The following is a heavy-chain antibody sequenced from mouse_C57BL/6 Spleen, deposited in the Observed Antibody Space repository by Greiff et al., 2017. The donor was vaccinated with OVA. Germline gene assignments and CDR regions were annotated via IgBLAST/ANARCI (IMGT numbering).Heavy chain of an antibody. J-gene: IGHJ2*01. CDR1: GYTFTSYW. V-gene: IGHV1-53*01. Sequence: QVQLQQPGTELVKPGASVKLSCKASGYTFTSYWMHWVKQRPGQGLEWIGNINPSNGCTNYNEKFKSKATLTVDKSSSTAYMQLSSLTSEDSAVYYCARSRGSSLYYFDYWGQGTTLTVSS. D-gene: IGHD1-1*01. CDR3: ARSRGSSLYYFDY. CDR2: INPSNGCT.